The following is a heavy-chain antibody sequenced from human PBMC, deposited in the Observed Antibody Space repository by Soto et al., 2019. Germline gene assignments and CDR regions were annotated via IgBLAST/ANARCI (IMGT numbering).Heavy chain of an antibody. CDR2: ISGDGVSK. Sequence: GGSLRLSCAASGISFSYYAMSWVRQAPGKGLEWISAISGDGVSKLYADSVRGRFTISRDNAANTLYLQMNSLRTEDTALYYCAKKDRLYGVAVAFDSWGQGTLVTVSS. J-gene: IGHJ4*02. D-gene: IGHD6-19*01. CDR1: GISFSYYA. V-gene: IGHV3-23*01. CDR3: AKKDRLYGVAVAFDS.